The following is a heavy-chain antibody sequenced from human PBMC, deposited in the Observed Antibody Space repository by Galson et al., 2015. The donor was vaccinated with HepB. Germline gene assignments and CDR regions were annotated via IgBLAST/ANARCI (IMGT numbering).Heavy chain of an antibody. Sequence: SLRLSCAASGFTFDDYAMHWVWQAPGKGLEWVSGISWNSGSIGYADSVKGRFTISRDNAKNSLYLQMNSLRAEDTALYYCAKGVAGTRFSYFQHWARAPWSPSPQ. V-gene: IGHV3-9*01. CDR3: AKGVAGTRFSYFQH. CDR1: GFTFDDYA. J-gene: IGHJ1*01. D-gene: IGHD6-19*01. CDR2: ISWNSGSI.